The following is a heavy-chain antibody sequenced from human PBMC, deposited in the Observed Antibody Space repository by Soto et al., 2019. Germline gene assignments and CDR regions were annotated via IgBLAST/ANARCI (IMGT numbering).Heavy chain of an antibody. CDR2: IFSNDEK. D-gene: IGHD5-18*01. V-gene: IGHV2-26*01. J-gene: IGHJ4*02. CDR3: ARTDTAMVDFDY. CDR1: GFSLSNARMG. Sequence: QVTLKESGPVLVKPTEPLTLTCTVSGFSLSNARMGVSWIRQPPGKALEWLAHIFSNDEKSYSTSLKSRLTISKDTPKSQVVLTMTNMDPVDTATYYCARTDTAMVDFDYWGQGTLVTVSS.